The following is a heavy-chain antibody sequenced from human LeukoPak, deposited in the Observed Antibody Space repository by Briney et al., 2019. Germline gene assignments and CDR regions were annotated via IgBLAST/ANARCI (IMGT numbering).Heavy chain of an antibody. Sequence: SVKVSCKASGGTFSSYAISWVRQAPGQGLEWMGGIIPIFGTANYAQKFRGRVTITTDESTSTAYMELSSLRSEDTAVYYCARAPVPQTYYYDSSGYKLGPVGFDPWGQGTLVTVSS. CDR3: ARAPVPQTYYYDSSGYKLGPVGFDP. CDR1: GGTFSSYA. D-gene: IGHD3-22*01. CDR2: IIPIFGTA. V-gene: IGHV1-69*05. J-gene: IGHJ5*02.